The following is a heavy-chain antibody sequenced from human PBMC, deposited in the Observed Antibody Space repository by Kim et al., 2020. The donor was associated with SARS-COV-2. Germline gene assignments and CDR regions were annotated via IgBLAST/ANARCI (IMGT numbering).Heavy chain of an antibody. J-gene: IGHJ6*03. D-gene: IGHD3-3*01. V-gene: IGHV4-59*01. CDR3: ARDAKITMFGPYYYYMDV. Sequence: SRVTISVDTSKNQFSLKLSSVTAADTAVYYCARDAKITMFGPYYYYMDVWGKGTTVTVSS.